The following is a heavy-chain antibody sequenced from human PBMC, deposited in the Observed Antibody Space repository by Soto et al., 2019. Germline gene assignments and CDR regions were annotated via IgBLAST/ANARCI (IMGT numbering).Heavy chain of an antibody. CDR2: MNPNSGNT. CDR3: AARTGTNPGYYYMDV. D-gene: IGHD1-1*01. CDR1: GYTFTSYD. Sequence: ASVKVSCKASGYTFTSYDINWVRQATGQGLEWMGWMNPNSGNTGYAQKFRGRVTMTRNTSISTAYMELSSLRSEDTAVYYCAARTGTNPGYYYMDVWGKGTTVTVSS. V-gene: IGHV1-8*01. J-gene: IGHJ6*03.